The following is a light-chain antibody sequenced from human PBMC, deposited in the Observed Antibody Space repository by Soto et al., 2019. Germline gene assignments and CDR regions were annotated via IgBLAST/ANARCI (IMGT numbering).Light chain of an antibody. CDR2: GAS. CDR1: QSVSSN. J-gene: IGKJ1*01. Sequence: EVGVTQTPRTLAVSGKKIDTRSCRASQSVSSNLAWYQQKPGQAPRLLIYGASTRATGIPARFSGSGSGTEFTLTISSLQSEDFAVYYCQQYNNWPRTFGQGTKVDIK. V-gene: IGKV3-15*01. CDR3: QQYNNWPRT.